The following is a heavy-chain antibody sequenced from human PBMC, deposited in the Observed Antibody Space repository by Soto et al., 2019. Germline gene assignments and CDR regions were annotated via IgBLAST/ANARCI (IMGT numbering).Heavy chain of an antibody. CDR2: IRSKANSYAT. D-gene: IGHD6-13*01. V-gene: IGHV3-73*01. J-gene: IGHJ6*02. Sequence: GGSLRLSCAASGFTFSGSAMHWVRQASGKGLEWVGRIRSKANSYATAYAASVKGRFTISRDDSKNTAYLQMNSLKTEDTAVYYCTTSSSLNLRPRTLYGMDVWGQGTTVTVSS. CDR3: TTSSSLNLRPRTLYGMDV. CDR1: GFTFSGSA.